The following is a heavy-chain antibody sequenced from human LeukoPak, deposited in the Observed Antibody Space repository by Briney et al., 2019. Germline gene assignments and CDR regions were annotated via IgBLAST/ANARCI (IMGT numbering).Heavy chain of an antibody. J-gene: IGHJ3*02. Sequence: TGGSLRLSCAASGFTFSSYSMNWVRQAPGKGLEWVSSISSSSSYIHYADSVKGRFTISRDNAKNSLYLQMNSLRAEDTAVYYCARDSGSLARDAFDIWGQGTMVTVSS. V-gene: IGHV3-21*01. CDR2: ISSSSSYI. CDR1: GFTFSSYS. D-gene: IGHD5-12*01. CDR3: ARDSGSLARDAFDI.